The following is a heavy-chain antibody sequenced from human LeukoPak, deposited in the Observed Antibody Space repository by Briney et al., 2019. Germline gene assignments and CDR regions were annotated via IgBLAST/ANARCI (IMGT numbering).Heavy chain of an antibody. Sequence: PGGSLRLSCAASGFTFSSYAMSWVRQAPGKGLEWVSAISGSGGSTYYADSVKGRFTISRDNSKNTLYLQMNSLRAEDTAVYYCAKDASSGRYFGGGYFDYWGQGTLVTVSS. V-gene: IGHV3-23*01. CDR2: ISGSGGST. CDR1: GFTFSSYA. CDR3: AKDASSGRYFGGGYFDY. D-gene: IGHD1-26*01. J-gene: IGHJ4*02.